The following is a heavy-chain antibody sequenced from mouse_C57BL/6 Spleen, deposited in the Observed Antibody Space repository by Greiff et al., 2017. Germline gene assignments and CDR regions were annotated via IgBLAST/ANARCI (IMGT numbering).Heavy chain of an antibody. V-gene: IGHV1-63*01. J-gene: IGHJ4*01. CDR1: GYTFTNYW. Sequence: VHLVESGAELVRPGTSVKMSCKASGYTFTNYWIGWAKQRPGHGLEWIGDIYPGGGYTNYNEKFKGKATLTADKSSSTAYMQFSSLTSEDSAIYYCARSSTGNYAMDYWGQGTSVTVSS. CDR3: ARSSTGNYAMDY. D-gene: IGHD4-1*02. CDR2: IYPGGGYT.